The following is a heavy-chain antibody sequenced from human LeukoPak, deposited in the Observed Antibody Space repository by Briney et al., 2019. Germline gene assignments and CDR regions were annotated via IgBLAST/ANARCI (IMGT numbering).Heavy chain of an antibody. CDR3: ARGRTTGNDFDY. J-gene: IGHJ4*02. CDR1: GYTFTNYD. V-gene: IGHV1-8*01. Sequence: ASVKVPCKASGYTFTNYDINWVRQATGQGLEWMGWMTPNSGNTGYAQKFQGRVTMTRSTSISTAYMELSSLRSEDTAVYYCARGRTTGNDFDYWGQGTLVTVPS. CDR2: MTPNSGNT. D-gene: IGHD1-1*01.